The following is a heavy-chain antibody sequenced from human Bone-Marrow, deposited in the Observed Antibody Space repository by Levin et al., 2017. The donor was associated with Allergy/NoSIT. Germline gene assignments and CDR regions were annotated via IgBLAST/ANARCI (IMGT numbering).Heavy chain of an antibody. CDR3: AREYYDFWSGYAYYYYYMDV. D-gene: IGHD3-3*01. V-gene: IGHV7-4-1*02. J-gene: IGHJ6*03. CDR2: INTNTGNP. CDR1: GYTFTSYA. Sequence: GESLKISCKASGYTFTSYAMNWVRQAPGQGLEWMGWINTNTGNPTYAQGFTGRFVFSLDTSVSTAYLQISSLKAEDTAVYYCAREYYDFWSGYAYYYYYMDVWGKGTTVTVSS.